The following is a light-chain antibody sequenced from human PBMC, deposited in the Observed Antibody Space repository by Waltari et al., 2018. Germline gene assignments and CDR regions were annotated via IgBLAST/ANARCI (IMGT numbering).Light chain of an antibody. V-gene: IGKV1-39*01. J-gene: IGKJ1*01. CDR3: QQSYDTPRT. CDR2: AAS. CDR1: QYISTY. Sequence: DFQMTQSPSSLSASVGARVTHTCRASQYISTYLNWYQQKPGKGPKLLIYAASTFQSGVPSRFSGSGSGTDFTFTISSLQLEDFATYYCQQSYDTPRTFGQGTKVEVK.